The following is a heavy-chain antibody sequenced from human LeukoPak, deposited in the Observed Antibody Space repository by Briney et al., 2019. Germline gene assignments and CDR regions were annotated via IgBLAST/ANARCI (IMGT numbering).Heavy chain of an antibody. V-gene: IGHV1-24*01. CDR3: ATAPRITIFGVANYYYYGMDV. J-gene: IGHJ6*02. D-gene: IGHD3-3*01. Sequence: GASVKVSCKVSGYTLTELSMHWVRQAPGKGLEWMGGFDPEDGETIYAQKFQGRVTMTEDTSTDTAYMELSSLRSEDTAVYYCATAPRITIFGVANYYYYGMDVWGQGTTVTVSS. CDR2: FDPEDGET. CDR1: GYTLTELS.